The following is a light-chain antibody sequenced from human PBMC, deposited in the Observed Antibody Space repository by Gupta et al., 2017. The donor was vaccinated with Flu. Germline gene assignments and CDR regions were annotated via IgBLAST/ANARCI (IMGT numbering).Light chain of an antibody. V-gene: IGLV3-21*03. CDR3: QVWEESNGNDWV. J-gene: IGLJ3*02. Sequence: KTASCTCGGNNVGSKTVHCYHQKPAQAPDMLVSDDKKRRSGGPEDVFGSNSGTTATLTISRVEAGEEADYYYQVWEESNGNDWVFGGGTKMTVL. CDR1: NVGSKT. CDR2: DDK.